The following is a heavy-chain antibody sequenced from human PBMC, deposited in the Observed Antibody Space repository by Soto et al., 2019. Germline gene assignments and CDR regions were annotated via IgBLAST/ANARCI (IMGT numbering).Heavy chain of an antibody. V-gene: IGHV3-9*01. J-gene: IGHJ3*01. Sequence: EMQLVESGGGLVQPGRSLRLSCAASGFTFEDYAMYWVRQAPGTGLEWVSGISWNSGRIGYADCVKGRFTISRDNAKNSLYLQMHSLRAEDTAFYYCTKDILWGGAEGGAGASDLWGQGTMLIVSS. D-gene: IGHD3-16*01. CDR3: TKDILWGGAEGGAGASDL. CDR1: GFTFEDYA. CDR2: ISWNSGRI.